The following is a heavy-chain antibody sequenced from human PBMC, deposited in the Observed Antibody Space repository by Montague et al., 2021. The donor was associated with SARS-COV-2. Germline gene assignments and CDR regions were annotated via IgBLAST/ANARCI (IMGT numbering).Heavy chain of an antibody. J-gene: IGHJ5*02. V-gene: IGHV4-34*01. CDR2: INHSGST. Sequence: SETLSLTCAVYGGSFSGHYWSWIRQPPGKGLEWIGEINHSGSTNYNPSLKSRVTISVDTSKNQFSLKLSSVTAADTAVYYCASLTLGYCSSTSCYSDWFDPWGQGTVVTVSS. CDR1: GGSFSGHY. CDR3: ASLTLGYCSSTSCYSDWFDP. D-gene: IGHD2-2*02.